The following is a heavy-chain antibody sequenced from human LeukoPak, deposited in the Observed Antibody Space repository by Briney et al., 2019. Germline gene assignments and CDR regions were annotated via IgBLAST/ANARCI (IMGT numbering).Heavy chain of an antibody. J-gene: IGHJ4*02. CDR2: ITPIFGTA. CDR1: GGTFSSYA. Sequence: SVKVSCRASGGTFSSYAISWVRQAPGQGLEWMGGITPIFGTANYAQKFQGRVTITTDESTSTAYMELSSLRSEDTAVYYCGLAMVRGNEFDYWGQGTLVTVSS. CDR3: GLAMVRGNEFDY. D-gene: IGHD3-10*01. V-gene: IGHV1-69*05.